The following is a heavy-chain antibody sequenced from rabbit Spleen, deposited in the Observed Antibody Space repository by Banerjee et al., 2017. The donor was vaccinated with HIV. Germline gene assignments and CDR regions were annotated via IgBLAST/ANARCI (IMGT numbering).Heavy chain of an antibody. J-gene: IGHJ4*01. CDR3: ARGGYGGHIWAMGL. D-gene: IGHD3-1*01. V-gene: IGHV1S45*01. CDR1: GFDFRRYYL. CDR2: IDVVSSAGT. Sequence: QEQVKETGGGLVQPGGSLTLSCKASGFDFRRYYLTWVRQAPGKGLEWIGVIDVVSSAGTHYASWAKGRFTISKTSSTTVTLQMTSLTAADTATYFCARGGYGGHIWAMGLWGPGTLVTVS.